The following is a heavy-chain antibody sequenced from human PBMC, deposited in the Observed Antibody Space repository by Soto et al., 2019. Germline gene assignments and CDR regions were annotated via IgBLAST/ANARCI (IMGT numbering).Heavy chain of an antibody. J-gene: IGHJ4*02. V-gene: IGHV3-74*01. CDR2: MKSDGSGT. Sequence: EVQLVESGGGSIQPGGSLRLSCVASGFTFSSYWMHWVRQAPGKGLVWVSRMKSDGSGTYYADSVEGRLTISRDNAKNTVYLQMNSLRAEDTAVYYCARGDGDRFDGNAYLARHWGQVTLVTVSS. CDR3: ARGDGDRFDGNAYLARH. D-gene: IGHD3-16*01. CDR1: GFTFSSYW.